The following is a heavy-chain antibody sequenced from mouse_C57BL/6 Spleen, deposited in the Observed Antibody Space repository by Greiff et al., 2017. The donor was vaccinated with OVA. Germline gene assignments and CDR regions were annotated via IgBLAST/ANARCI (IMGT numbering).Heavy chain of an antibody. CDR2: ISGGGGNT. CDR3: ARQGITTVYFDY. Sequence: EVQLVESGGGLVKPGGSLKLSCAASGFTFSSYTMSWVRQTPEKRLEWVATISGGGGNTYYPDSVKGRFTISRDNAKKTLYLQMSSLRSEDTALYYCARQGITTVYFDYWGQGTTLTVSS. J-gene: IGHJ2*01. CDR1: GFTFSSYT. V-gene: IGHV5-9*01. D-gene: IGHD1-1*01.